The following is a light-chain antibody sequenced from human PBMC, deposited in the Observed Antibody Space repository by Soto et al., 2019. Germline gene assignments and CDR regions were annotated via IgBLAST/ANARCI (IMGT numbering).Light chain of an antibody. CDR1: QSISDT. CDR3: QQYNNWPWT. CDR2: GAS. J-gene: IGKJ1*01. V-gene: IGKV3-15*01. Sequence: IVLTQSPGTLSLSPWERATLSCRASQSISDTLAWYQQKPGQAPRLLIYGASTRAPGFPARFSGSGSGTDFTLTISSLQSEDFAVYYCQQYNNWPWTFGQGTKVDIK.